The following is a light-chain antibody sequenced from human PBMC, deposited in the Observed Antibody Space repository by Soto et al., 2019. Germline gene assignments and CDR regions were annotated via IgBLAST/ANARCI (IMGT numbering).Light chain of an antibody. Sequence: EIVVTQSPGTLSLSPGERAPLSCRASQSVSSSYLAWYQQKPGQAPRLLIYGASSRATGIPDRFSGSGSGTDFTLTISRLEPEDFAVYYCQQYGSSPVTFGQGTKVEIK. CDR3: QQYGSSPVT. CDR1: QSVSSSY. J-gene: IGKJ1*01. V-gene: IGKV3-20*01. CDR2: GAS.